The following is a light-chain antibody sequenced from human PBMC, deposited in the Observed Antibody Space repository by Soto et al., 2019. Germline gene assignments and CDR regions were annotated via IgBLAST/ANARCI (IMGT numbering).Light chain of an antibody. CDR2: GAS. J-gene: IGKJ2*01. V-gene: IGKV3-20*01. Sequence: EIVLTQSPGTLSLSPGERATHSCRASQSVSSTYIAWYQQNPGQAPRLLIYGASSRATGIPDRFSGSGSGTDFTLTISRLEPEDFAVYFCQQYGRSPPFTFGQGTKVEIK. CDR1: QSVSSTY. CDR3: QQYGRSPPFT.